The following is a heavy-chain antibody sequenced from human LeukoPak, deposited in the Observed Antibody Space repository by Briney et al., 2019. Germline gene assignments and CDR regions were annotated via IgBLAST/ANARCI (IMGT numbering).Heavy chain of an antibody. CDR2: ISSSSSYI. Sequence: GGSLRLSCAASGFTFSSYSMNWVRQAPGKGLEWVSSISSSSSYIYYADSVKGRFTISRDNAKNSLYLQMNSLRAEDTAVYYCARDLSSALYGDLFDYWGQGTLVTVSS. V-gene: IGHV3-21*01. CDR1: GFTFSSYS. D-gene: IGHD4-17*01. J-gene: IGHJ4*02. CDR3: ARDLSSALYGDLFDY.